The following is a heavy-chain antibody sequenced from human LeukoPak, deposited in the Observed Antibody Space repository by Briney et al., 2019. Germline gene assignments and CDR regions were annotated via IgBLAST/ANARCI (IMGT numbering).Heavy chain of an antibody. V-gene: IGHV1-2*02. CDR1: GYIFTDYH. D-gene: IGHD2-15*01. CDR3: ARPNKSGVVVADDVFDI. J-gene: IGHJ3*02. CDR2: INPNTGGT. Sequence: ASVKVSCKASGYIFTDYHMHWVRQAPGQGLEWMGWINPNTGGTDFARKFQGRVTLTRDTSISTAYMELSRLRSDDTAVYYCARPNKSGVVVADDVFDIWGQGTMVTVSS.